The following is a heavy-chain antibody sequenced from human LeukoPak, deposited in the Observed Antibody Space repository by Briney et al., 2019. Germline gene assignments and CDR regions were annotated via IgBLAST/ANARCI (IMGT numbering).Heavy chain of an antibody. Sequence: SVKVSCKASGGTFISYTISWVRQAPGQALEWMERIIPILGIANYAQKFQGRVTLTADKSTSTPYMELSSLRFEDTAVSYYARDSRATTLDFWGQGTLVTVSS. CDR1: GGTFISYT. CDR3: ARDSRATTLDF. D-gene: IGHD1-26*01. CDR2: IIPILGIA. J-gene: IGHJ4*02. V-gene: IGHV1-69*04.